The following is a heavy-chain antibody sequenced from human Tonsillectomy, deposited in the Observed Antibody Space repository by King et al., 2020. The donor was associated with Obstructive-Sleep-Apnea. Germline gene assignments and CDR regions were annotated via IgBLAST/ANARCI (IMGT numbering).Heavy chain of an antibody. V-gene: IGHV3-64D*06. CDR1: GFTFSSYA. CDR3: VKDLNYDFWSGSISN. J-gene: IGHJ4*02. Sequence: VQLVESGGGLVQPGGSLRLSCSASGFTFSSYAVHWVRQAPGKGLKYVSAISSNGGSTYYADSVKGRFTISRDNSKNTLYLQMSSLRAEDTAVYYCVKDLNYDFWSGSISNWGQGTLVTVSS. D-gene: IGHD3-3*01. CDR2: ISSNGGST.